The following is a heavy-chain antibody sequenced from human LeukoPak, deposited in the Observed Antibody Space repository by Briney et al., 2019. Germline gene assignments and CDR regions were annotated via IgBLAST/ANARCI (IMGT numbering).Heavy chain of an antibody. V-gene: IGHV3-30*03. Sequence: GRSLRLSCAASGFTFSSYGMHWVRQAPGKGLEWVAVISYDGSNKYYADSVKGRFTISRDNAKNSLSLQMNSLGAEDTAVYYCARGGYSSGWYSSPDYWGQGTLVTVSS. J-gene: IGHJ4*02. CDR3: ARGGYSSGWYSSPDY. D-gene: IGHD6-19*01. CDR2: ISYDGSNK. CDR1: GFTFSSYG.